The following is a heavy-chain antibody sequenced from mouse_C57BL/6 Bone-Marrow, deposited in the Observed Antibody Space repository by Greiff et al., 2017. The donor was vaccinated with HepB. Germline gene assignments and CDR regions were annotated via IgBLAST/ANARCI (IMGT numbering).Heavy chain of an antibody. CDR1: GYTFTDYY. CDR2: IYPGSGNT. D-gene: IGHD1-1*01. Sequence: QVQLQQSGAELVRPGASVKLSCKASGYTFTDYYINWVKQRPGQGLEWIARIYPGSGNTYYNEKFKGKATLTAEKSSRTAYMQLSRLTSEDSAVYVCARSRYYGPFAYWGQGTLVTVSA. V-gene: IGHV1-76*01. CDR3: ARSRYYGPFAY. J-gene: IGHJ3*01.